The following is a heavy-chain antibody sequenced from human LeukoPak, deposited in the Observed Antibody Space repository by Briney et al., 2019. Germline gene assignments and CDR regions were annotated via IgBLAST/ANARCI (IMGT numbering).Heavy chain of an antibody. V-gene: IGHV1-46*01. CDR2: INPSGGST. CDR3: AKILLMFGELRYGIGG. J-gene: IGHJ6*02. CDR1: GYTFTSYY. D-gene: IGHD3-10*01. Sequence: ASVKVSCKASGYTFTSYYMHWVRQAPGQGLEWMGIINPSGGSTSYAQKFQGRVTMTRDTSTSTVYMELSSLRSEDTAVYYCAKILLMFGELRYGIGGRGQGTTVTVSS.